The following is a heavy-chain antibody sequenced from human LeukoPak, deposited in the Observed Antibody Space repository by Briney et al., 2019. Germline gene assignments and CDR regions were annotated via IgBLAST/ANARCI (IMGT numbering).Heavy chain of an antibody. CDR3: ARDPTAYCGGDCYWGPFDY. V-gene: IGHV1-69*05. D-gene: IGHD2-21*02. Sequence: ASVKVSCKASGGTFSSYAICWVRQAPGQGLEWMGGIIPIFGTANYAQKFQGRVTITTDESTSTAYMELSSLRSEDTAVYYCARDPTAYCGGDCYWGPFDYWGQGTLVTVSS. CDR1: GGTFSSYA. CDR2: IIPIFGTA. J-gene: IGHJ4*02.